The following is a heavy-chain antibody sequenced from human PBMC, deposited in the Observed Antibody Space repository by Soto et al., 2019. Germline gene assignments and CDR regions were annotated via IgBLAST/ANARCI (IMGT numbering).Heavy chain of an antibody. J-gene: IGHJ6*02. CDR3: AKRGYQLDYYGMDV. CDR2: FDPEDGET. CDR1: GYTLTELS. Sequence: AASVKVSCKVSGYTLTELSMHWVRQAPGKGLEWMGGFDPEDGETIYAQKFQGRVTMTEDTSTDTAYMELSSLRSEDTAVYYCAKRGYQLDYYGMDVWGQGTTVTVSS. V-gene: IGHV1-24*01. D-gene: IGHD2-2*01.